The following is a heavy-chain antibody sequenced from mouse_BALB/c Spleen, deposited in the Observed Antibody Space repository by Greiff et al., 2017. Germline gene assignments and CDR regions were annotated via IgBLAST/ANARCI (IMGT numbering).Heavy chain of an antibody. J-gene: IGHJ2*01. V-gene: IGHV1-7*01. CDR1: GYTFTSYW. CDR2: INPSTGYT. D-gene: IGHD1-2*01. CDR3: ARYPHYYGYYFDY. Sequence: QGQLQQSGAELAKPGASVKMSCKASGYTFTSYWMHWVKQRPGQGLEWIGYINPSTGYTEYNQKFKDKATLTADKSSSTAYMQLSSLTSEDSAVYYCARYPHYYGYYFDYWGQGTTLTVSS.